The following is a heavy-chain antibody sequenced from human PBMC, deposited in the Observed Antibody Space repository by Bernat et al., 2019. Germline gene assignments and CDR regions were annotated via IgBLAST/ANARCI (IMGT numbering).Heavy chain of an antibody. V-gene: IGHV3-7*02. J-gene: IGHJ4*02. Sequence: EVQLVESGGGLVQPGGSLRLSCAASGFTFSRYWMSWVRLAPGRGLEWVAAIKGDGSATYYVDSVRGRFTISRDDAKHSLSLEMNNLRGEDTAVYYCASLDTAMVTNRDYWGQGTLVTVSS. CDR1: GFTFSRYW. D-gene: IGHD5-18*01. CDR3: ASLDTAMVTNRDY. CDR2: IKGDGSAT.